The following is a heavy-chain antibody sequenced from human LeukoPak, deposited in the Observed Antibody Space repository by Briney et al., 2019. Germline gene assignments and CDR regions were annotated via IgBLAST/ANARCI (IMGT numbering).Heavy chain of an antibody. CDR3: ARGVGGLRIQLWLAACDI. Sequence: ASVKVSCKASGDTFSSYAISWVRQAPGQGLEWMGRIIPILGIANYAQKFQGRVTITAEKSTRTAYMEMSSLRSEDTAVYYCARGVGGLRIQLWLAACDIWGKG. V-gene: IGHV1-69*04. CDR1: GDTFSSYA. CDR2: IIPILGIA. J-gene: IGHJ3*02. D-gene: IGHD5-18*01.